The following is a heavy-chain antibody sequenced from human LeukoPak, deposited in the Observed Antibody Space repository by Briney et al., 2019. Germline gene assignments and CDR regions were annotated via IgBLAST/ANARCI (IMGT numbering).Heavy chain of an antibody. Sequence: SETLSLTCTVPGGSISSYYWGWIRQPPGKGLEWIGSIYHSGSTYYNPSLKSRVTISVDTSKNQFSLKLSSVTAADTAVYYCARDDYDILTGYYNGRDYWGQGTLVTVSS. CDR3: ARDDYDILTGYYNGRDY. V-gene: IGHV4-38-2*02. D-gene: IGHD3-9*01. CDR1: GGSISSYY. CDR2: IYHSGST. J-gene: IGHJ4*02.